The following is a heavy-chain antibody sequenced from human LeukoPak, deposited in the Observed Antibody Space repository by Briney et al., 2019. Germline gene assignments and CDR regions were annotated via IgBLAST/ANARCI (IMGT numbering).Heavy chain of an antibody. J-gene: IGHJ4*02. Sequence: GGSLRLSCVASGFTFGSYAMSWVRQAPGKGLEWVSGISDSGRSTYDADSVKGRFIISRDNSKNTLYLQMNSLRAEDTAVYYCAMSRSGSYYKSYFDSWGQATLVTVSS. CDR2: ISDSGRST. CDR3: AMSRSGSYYKSYFDS. CDR1: GFTFGSYA. D-gene: IGHD3-10*01. V-gene: IGHV3-23*01.